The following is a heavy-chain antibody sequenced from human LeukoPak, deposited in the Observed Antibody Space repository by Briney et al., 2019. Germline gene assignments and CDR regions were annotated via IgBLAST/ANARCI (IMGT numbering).Heavy chain of an antibody. CDR2: ISGSGGST. V-gene: IGHV3-23*01. D-gene: IGHD3-10*01. Sequence: PGGSLRLSCAASGFTFSSYAMSWVRQAPGKGLEWVSAISGSGGSTYYADSVKGRFTISRDNSKNTQYLRMNSLRAEDTAVYYCAGGWFGELLYGYNWFDPWGQGTLVTVSS. CDR3: AGGWFGELLYGYNWFDP. J-gene: IGHJ5*02. CDR1: GFTFSSYA.